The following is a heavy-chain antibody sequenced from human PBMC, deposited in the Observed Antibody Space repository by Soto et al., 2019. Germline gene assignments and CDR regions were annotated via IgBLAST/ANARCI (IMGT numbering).Heavy chain of an antibody. CDR1: GFTFSDYY. Sequence: QVQLVESGGGLVKPGGSLRLSCAASGFTFSDYYMTWIRQAPGKGLEWVSYISSTGSTIYYADSVKGRFTVSRDNAKNSLFLQMNSLRAEDTAVYYCASRRDGYNWPYSFDYCGQGTLVTVSS. CDR2: ISSTGSTI. V-gene: IGHV3-11*01. J-gene: IGHJ4*02. CDR3: ASRRDGYNWPYSFDY. D-gene: IGHD5-12*01.